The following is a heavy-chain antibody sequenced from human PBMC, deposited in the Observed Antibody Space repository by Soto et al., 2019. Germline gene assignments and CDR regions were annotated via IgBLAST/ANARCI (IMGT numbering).Heavy chain of an antibody. J-gene: IGHJ3*02. Sequence: ASVKVSCKASGYTFTNYGISWVRQAPGQGLEWMGWISAYIANTNYAQKFQGRVTMTTDTSTSTAYMELRSLRSDDTAVYYCARRVYGDYTTLRGAFDIWGQGTMVTVSS. CDR1: GYTFTNYG. CDR2: ISAYIANT. D-gene: IGHD4-17*01. V-gene: IGHV1-18*01. CDR3: ARRVYGDYTTLRGAFDI.